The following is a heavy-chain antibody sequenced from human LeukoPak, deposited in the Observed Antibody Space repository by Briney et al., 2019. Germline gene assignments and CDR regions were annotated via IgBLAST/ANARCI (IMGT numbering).Heavy chain of an antibody. Sequence: SETLSLTCTVSGGSISSGGYYWSWIRQHPGKGLEWIGYIYYSGSTYYNPSLKSRVTISVDTSKNQFSLKLSSVTAADTAVYYCARGGLRYFDWFGAFDIWGQGIMVTVSS. J-gene: IGHJ3*02. CDR2: IYYSGST. D-gene: IGHD3-9*01. CDR1: GGSISSGGYY. CDR3: ARGGLRYFDWFGAFDI. V-gene: IGHV4-31*03.